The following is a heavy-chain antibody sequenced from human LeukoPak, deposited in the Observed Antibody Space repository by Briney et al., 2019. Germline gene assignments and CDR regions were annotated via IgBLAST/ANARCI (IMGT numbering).Heavy chain of an antibody. D-gene: IGHD2-2*01. CDR1: GFTFDDYT. CDR2: ISWDGDST. CDR3: AKEKGYCSGTSCSPFDF. V-gene: IGHV3-43*01. J-gene: IGHJ4*02. Sequence: GGSLRLSCAASGFTFDDYTMHWVRRAPGKGLEWVSRISWDGDSTYYADSVKGRFTISRDNSKNTLYLQMNSLRAEDTAVYYCAKEKGYCSGTSCSPFDFWGQGTLVTVSS.